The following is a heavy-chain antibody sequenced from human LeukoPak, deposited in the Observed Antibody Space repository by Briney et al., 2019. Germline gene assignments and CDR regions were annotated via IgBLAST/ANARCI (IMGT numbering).Heavy chain of an antibody. D-gene: IGHD6-13*01. V-gene: IGHV3-21*01. J-gene: IGHJ3*02. CDR3: ARPDEQQLVRDAFDI. CDR1: GFTFSSYS. CDR2: ISSSSYI. Sequence: RGSLRLSCAASGFTFSSYSMNWVRQAPGKGLEWVSSISSSSYIYYADSVKGRFTISRDNAKNSLYLQMNSLRAEDTAVYYCARPDEQQLVRDAFDIWGQGTMVTVSS.